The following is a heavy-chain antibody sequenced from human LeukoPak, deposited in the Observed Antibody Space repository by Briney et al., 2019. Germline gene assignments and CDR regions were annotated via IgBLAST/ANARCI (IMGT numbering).Heavy chain of an antibody. J-gene: IGHJ4*02. CDR2: ISDDGNTK. V-gene: IGHV3-30*03. CDR3: ARETAGIAVAGTFDY. D-gene: IGHD6-19*01. CDR1: GFTFSSYG. Sequence: GGSLRLSCAASGFTFSSYGMHWVRQAPGKGLEWVAVISDDGNTKYYVDSVKGQFTISRDNAKNSLYLQMNSLRAEDTAVYYCARETAGIAVAGTFDYWGQGTLVTVSS.